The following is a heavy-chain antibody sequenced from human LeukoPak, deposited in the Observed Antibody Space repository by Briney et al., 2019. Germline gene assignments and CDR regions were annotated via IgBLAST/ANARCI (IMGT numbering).Heavy chain of an antibody. CDR1: GGSISSGGYY. Sequence: PSETLSLTCTVSGGSISSGGYYWSWIRQPPGKGLEWIGYIYYSGSTYYNPSLKSRVTISVDGSKNQFSLKLRAVTAADTAVYYCARGGYYGDDGPSSGAFDIWGQGTIVTSSS. CDR2: IYYSGST. D-gene: IGHD4-17*01. V-gene: IGHV4-61*08. J-gene: IGHJ3*02. CDR3: ARGGYYGDDGPSSGAFDI.